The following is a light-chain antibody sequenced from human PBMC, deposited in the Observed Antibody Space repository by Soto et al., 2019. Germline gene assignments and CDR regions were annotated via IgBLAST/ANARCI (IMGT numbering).Light chain of an antibody. Sequence: ENVLTQSPGTLSLSPGERATLSCRASQSLSSTYLAWYQQKPGQPPRLLMYEASRRTTGVPDRFGGSSSGTDFTTIISRLEHDDFAEYSCHQFSSFPYTFGQGTQLEIK. CDR3: HQFSSFPYT. V-gene: IGKV3-20*01. CDR1: QSLSSTY. CDR2: EAS. J-gene: IGKJ2*01.